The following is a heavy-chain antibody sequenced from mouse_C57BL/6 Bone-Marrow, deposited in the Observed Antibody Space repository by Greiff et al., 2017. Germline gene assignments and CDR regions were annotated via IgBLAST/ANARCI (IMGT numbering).Heavy chain of an antibody. CDR3: AREDYYGSSYIYAMDY. J-gene: IGHJ4*01. CDR2: ISPGSGST. CDR1: GYTFTSYW. Sequence: QVQLQQPGAELVKPGASVKMSCKASGYTFTSYWITWVKQRPGQGLEWIGDISPGSGSTNYNEKFKSKATLTVDTSSSTAYMQLSSLTSEDSAVYYCAREDYYGSSYIYAMDYWGQGTSVTVSS. D-gene: IGHD1-1*01. V-gene: IGHV1-55*01.